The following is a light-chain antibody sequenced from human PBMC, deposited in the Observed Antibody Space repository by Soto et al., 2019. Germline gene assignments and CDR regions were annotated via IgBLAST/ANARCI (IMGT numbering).Light chain of an antibody. J-gene: IGLJ1*01. CDR2: GNT. CDR3: QSYDCSLTALYV. CDR1: SSNIGAGYD. V-gene: IGLV1-40*01. Sequence: QSVLTQPPSVSGAPGQRVTISCTGSSSNIGAGYDVQWYQQLPGTAPKLLMYGNTNRPSGVPDRFSGSKSGTSASLAITGLQAEDEADYYCQSYDCSLTALYVFGTGTKVTVL.